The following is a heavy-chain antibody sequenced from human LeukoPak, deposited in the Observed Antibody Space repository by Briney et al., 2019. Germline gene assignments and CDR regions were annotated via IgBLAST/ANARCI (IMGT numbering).Heavy chain of an antibody. J-gene: IGHJ4*02. V-gene: IGHV1-46*03. Sequence: ASVKVSCKASGYIFTTYYVHWVRQAPGQGLEWMGFINPSGGSTSYAQKFQGRVTMTRVTSTSTVCMELSSLRSDDTAVYYCTRNVDSGLDYWGQGTLVTVSS. CDR2: INPSGGST. CDR1: GYIFTTYY. CDR3: TRNVDSGLDY. D-gene: IGHD3-10*01.